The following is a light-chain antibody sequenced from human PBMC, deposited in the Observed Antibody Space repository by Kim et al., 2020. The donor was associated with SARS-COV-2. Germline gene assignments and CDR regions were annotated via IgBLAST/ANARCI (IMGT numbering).Light chain of an antibody. J-gene: IGKJ4*01. CDR2: DAS. V-gene: IGKV3-11*01. Sequence: LSPGERATLSCRASQSVSTYLAWYQQRSGQAPRVLIYDASNRATGIPARFSGSGSGTDFTLTISSLQPEDFAVYYCQQRSSWPLTFSGGTKVDIK. CDR1: QSVSTY. CDR3: QQRSSWPLT.